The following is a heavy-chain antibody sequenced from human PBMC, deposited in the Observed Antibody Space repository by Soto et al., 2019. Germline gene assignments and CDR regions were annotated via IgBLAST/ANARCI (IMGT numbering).Heavy chain of an antibody. CDR3: VRGASGHGDVVVVPAASS. CDR2: IMPLIDMT. V-gene: IGHV1-69*02. Sequence: QVQLVQSGAEVKKPGSAVKVSCEAPGDSFISYIYSWVRQAPGQGLEWVGRIMPLIDMTNYAQRFEGRVTISADKSTTTIYMELNRLTSEDTAVYYCVRGASGHGDVVVVPAASSWGQGTMVIVSS. D-gene: IGHD2-2*01. CDR1: GDSFISYI. J-gene: IGHJ3*01.